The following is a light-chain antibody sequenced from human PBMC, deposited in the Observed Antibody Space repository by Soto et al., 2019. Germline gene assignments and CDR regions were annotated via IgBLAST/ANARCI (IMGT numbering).Light chain of an antibody. Sequence: ALTPASGPLSLSPGERATLSCRASQSVSSSYLAWYQQKPGQAPRLLIYGASSRATGIPDRFSGSGSGTDFTLTISSLEPDDFATYYCQQYGSSSTFGQGTKVDIK. CDR2: GAS. CDR3: QQYGSSST. J-gene: IGKJ1*01. V-gene: IGKV3-20*01. CDR1: QSVSSSY.